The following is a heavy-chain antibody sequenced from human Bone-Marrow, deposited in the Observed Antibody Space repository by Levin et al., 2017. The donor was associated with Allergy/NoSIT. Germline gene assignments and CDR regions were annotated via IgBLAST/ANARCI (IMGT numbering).Heavy chain of an antibody. CDR1: GFSFSSYP. J-gene: IGHJ6*02. V-gene: IGHV3-30-3*01. CDR3: AKSHGGSGIMFYYGLDV. Sequence: TGGSLRLSCAASGFSFSSYPMHWVRQTPDKGLEWVAVISYDGSKIYSADSVKGRFTISRDNAKNTLYMDMNSLRVDDTAVYYCAKSHGGSGIMFYYGLDVWGQGTTVTVSS. D-gene: IGHD3/OR15-3a*01. CDR2: ISYDGSKI.